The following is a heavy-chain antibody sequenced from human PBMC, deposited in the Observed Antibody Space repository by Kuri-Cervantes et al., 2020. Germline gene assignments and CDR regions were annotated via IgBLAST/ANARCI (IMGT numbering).Heavy chain of an antibody. Sequence: GSLRLSCTVSGGSIITYDWSWIRQPPGKGPEWMGYISYAGTTNYHPSLKSRFTIFRDTSENHFSLRLTSVTAADTAVYYCARGIAAHRVSYYYYYMDVWGKGTTVTVSS. CDR1: GGSIITYD. D-gene: IGHD6-13*01. CDR3: ARGIAAHRVSYYYYYMDV. V-gene: IGHV4-59*01. J-gene: IGHJ6*03. CDR2: ISYAGTT.